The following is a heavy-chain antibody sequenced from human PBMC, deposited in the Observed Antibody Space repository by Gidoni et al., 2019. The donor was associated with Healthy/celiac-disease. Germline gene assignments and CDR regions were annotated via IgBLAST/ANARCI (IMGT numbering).Heavy chain of an antibody. Sequence: VPLVQSGAAVKNPGASVPVSCMASAYTFTGHYMHWVRQAPGQGLEWMGWINPNSGGTNDAQKFQGRVTMSRDTSISTAYMELSRRRSDDTAVYYCARDEYCSSTRCFSCDYWVQGTLVTVSS. V-gene: IGHV1-2*02. J-gene: IGHJ4*02. CDR2: INPNSGGT. CDR1: AYTFTGHY. D-gene: IGHD2-2*01. CDR3: ARDEYCSSTRCFSCDY.